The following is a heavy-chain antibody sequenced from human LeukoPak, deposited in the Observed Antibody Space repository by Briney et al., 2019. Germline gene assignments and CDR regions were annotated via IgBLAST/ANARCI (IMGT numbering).Heavy chain of an antibody. V-gene: IGHV1-69-2*01. Sequence: GATVKISCKASGYTFTDYYIHWVQQAPGKGLEWMGRIDPENGKTKYAEKFQGRINTTADTSADTGYMEMSNLRSEDTAVYFCFANSGSYQGWFDPWGQGTLVIVSS. D-gene: IGHD1-26*01. CDR3: FANSGSYQGWFDP. CDR1: GYTFTDYY. J-gene: IGHJ5*02. CDR2: IDPENGKT.